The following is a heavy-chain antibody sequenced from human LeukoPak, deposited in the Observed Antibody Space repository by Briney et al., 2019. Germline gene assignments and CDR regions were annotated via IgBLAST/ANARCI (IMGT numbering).Heavy chain of an antibody. CDR1: EFTFSTYV. J-gene: IGHJ6*02. CDR2: ISGSGGST. V-gene: IGHV3-23*01. D-gene: IGHD2-15*01. CDR3: AKGVDCSGGSCYAYYYYGMDV. Sequence: GGSLRLSCAASEFTFSTYVMSWVRQAPGKGLEWVSAISGSGGSTYYADSVKGRFTISRDNSKNTLYLQMNSLRAEDTAVYYCAKGVDCSGGSCYAYYYYGMDVWGQGTTVTVSS.